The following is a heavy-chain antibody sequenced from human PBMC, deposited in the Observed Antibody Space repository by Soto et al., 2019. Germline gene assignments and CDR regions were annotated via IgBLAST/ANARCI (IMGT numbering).Heavy chain of an antibody. V-gene: IGHV3-21*01. CDR1: DSTFRSYS. D-gene: IGHD2-2*02. J-gene: IGHJ3*02. Sequence: EVQLVESGGGLVKPGESLRLSCVASDSTFRSYSMNWVRQAPGRGLEWVSIISSGSSVIFYADSMKGRFTISRDNAKNSRYLQMNSLRAEDTAVYYCARGGRGYTKDDPFDIWGQGTMVTVSS. CDR2: ISSGSSVI. CDR3: ARGGRGYTKDDPFDI.